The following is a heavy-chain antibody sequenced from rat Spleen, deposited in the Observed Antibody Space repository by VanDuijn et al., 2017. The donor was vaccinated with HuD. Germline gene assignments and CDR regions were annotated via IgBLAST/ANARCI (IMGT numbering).Heavy chain of an antibody. V-gene: IGHV5-29*01. J-gene: IGHJ2*01. CDR3: ERHASNSGSYYFDY. CDR1: GFTFSNYD. D-gene: IGHD4-4*01. CDR2: ISYGDSSGHSST. Sequence: EVQLVESGGGLVQPGRSLKLSCAASGFTFSNYDMAWVRQAPTKGLEWVATISYGDSSGHSSTYYRDSVKGRFTISRDNAKSTLSLQMDSLRSEDTATYYCERHASNSGSYYFDYWGQGVMVTVSS.